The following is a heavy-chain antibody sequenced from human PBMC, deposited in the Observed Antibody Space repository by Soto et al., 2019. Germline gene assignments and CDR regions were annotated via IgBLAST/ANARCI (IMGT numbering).Heavy chain of an antibody. CDR1: GGTFSSYA. V-gene: IGHV1-69*06. Sequence: SVKVSCKASGGTFSSYAISWVRQAPGQGLEWMGGIIPIFGTANYAQKFQGRVTITADKSTSTAYMELSSLRSEDTAVYYCARAGYYYDSSGYEWFDPWGQGTLVTVSS. D-gene: IGHD3-22*01. J-gene: IGHJ5*02. CDR3: ARAGYYYDSSGYEWFDP. CDR2: IIPIFGTA.